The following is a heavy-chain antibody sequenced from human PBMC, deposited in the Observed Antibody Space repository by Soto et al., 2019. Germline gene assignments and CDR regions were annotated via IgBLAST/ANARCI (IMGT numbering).Heavy chain of an antibody. CDR2: NNPNSGGT. CDR3: ARDYGCSGGSCYLTNCFDP. Sequence: ASVKVSCQASGYTFTGYYMHWVRHAPGQGLEWMRCNNPNSGGTNNAQKFQGRVTMTTDTSISTAYMELSRLGSDDTAVYYCARDYGCSGGSCYLTNCFDPWGQGTLVTSPQ. J-gene: IGHJ5*02. D-gene: IGHD2-15*01. V-gene: IGHV1-2*02. CDR1: GYTFTGYY.